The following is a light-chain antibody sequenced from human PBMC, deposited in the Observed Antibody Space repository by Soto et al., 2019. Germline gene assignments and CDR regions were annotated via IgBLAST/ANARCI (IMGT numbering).Light chain of an antibody. CDR1: QSVSSY. V-gene: IGKV3-11*01. Sequence: IVLTQSPATLSLSPGERATLSCRACQSVSSYLAWYQQKGGQAPRLLIYDASSRAPGIPARFSGSGSGTDFTLTISSLEPEDFAVYYCQQRSVWPTFGGGTKVEIK. CDR3: QQRSVWPT. CDR2: DAS. J-gene: IGKJ4*01.